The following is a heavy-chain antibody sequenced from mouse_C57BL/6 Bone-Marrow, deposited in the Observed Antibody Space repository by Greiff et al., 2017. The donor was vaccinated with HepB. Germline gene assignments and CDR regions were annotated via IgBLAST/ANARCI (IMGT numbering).Heavy chain of an antibody. CDR1: GFTFSDYG. CDR3: ARFWDDAMDY. D-gene: IGHD4-1*01. Sequence: EVQLVESGGGLVKPGGSLKLSFAASGFTFSDYGMHWVRQAPEKGLEWVAYISSGSSTIYYADTVKGRFTISRDNAKNTLFLQMTSLRSEDTAMYYCARFWDDAMDYWGQGTSVTVSS. CDR2: ISSGSSTI. J-gene: IGHJ4*01. V-gene: IGHV5-17*01.